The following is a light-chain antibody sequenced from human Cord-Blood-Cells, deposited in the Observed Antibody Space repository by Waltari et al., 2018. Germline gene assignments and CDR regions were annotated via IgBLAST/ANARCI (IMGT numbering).Light chain of an antibody. CDR2: DVS. CDR3: SSYTSSSTGV. Sequence: QPALTQPASVSGSPGQPITISCTGTSSDVGGYNYVSWYQQHPGKVPKLIFYDVSKRPSGVSNRFSGSKSGNAASLTICGSRAEDEADYSCSSYTSSSTGVFGTGTKVTVL. V-gene: IGLV2-14*01. CDR1: SSDVGGYNY. J-gene: IGLJ1*01.